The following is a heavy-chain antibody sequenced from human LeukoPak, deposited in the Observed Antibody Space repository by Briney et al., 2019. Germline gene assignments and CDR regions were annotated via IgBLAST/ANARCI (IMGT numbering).Heavy chain of an antibody. Sequence: GGSLRLSCAASGFTFSNFWMHWVRQAPGKGLVWVALIYGDGSFTRYADSVKGRFTISRDNAKNTLYLQMNGLRAEDTAVYYCSRSAYYDGSGNYYDYWGQGTLVTVSS. V-gene: IGHV3-74*01. CDR2: IYGDGSFT. CDR1: GFTFSNFW. J-gene: IGHJ4*02. CDR3: SRSAYYDGSGNYYDY. D-gene: IGHD3-22*01.